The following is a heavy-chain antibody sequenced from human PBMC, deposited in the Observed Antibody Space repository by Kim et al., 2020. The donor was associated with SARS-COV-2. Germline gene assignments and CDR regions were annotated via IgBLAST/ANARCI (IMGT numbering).Heavy chain of an antibody. J-gene: IGHJ6*02. CDR2: FDPEDGET. Sequence: ASVKVSCKVSGYTLTELSMHWVRQAPGKGLEWMGGFDPEDGETIYAQKLQGRVTMTEDTSTDTAYMELSSLRSEDTAVYYCATDLSLTLVPPRNYYYYGMDVWGQGTTVTVSS. V-gene: IGHV1-24*01. CDR3: ATDLSLTLVPPRNYYYYGMDV. D-gene: IGHD3-16*01. CDR1: GYTLTELS.